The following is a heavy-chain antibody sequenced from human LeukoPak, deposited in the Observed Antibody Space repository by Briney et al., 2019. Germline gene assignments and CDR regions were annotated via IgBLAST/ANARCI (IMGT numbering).Heavy chain of an antibody. CDR3: ARGYYDNSGYYFPFDY. V-gene: IGHV3-11*06. CDR2: IRSSSSYT. J-gene: IGHJ4*02. Sequence: PGGSLRLSCAASGFTFSDFYMSWIRQAPGKGLEWVSYIRSSSSYTNYADSVKGRFTISRDNAKNSLYLQMNSLRAEDTAVYYCARGYYDNSGYYFPFDYWGQGTLVTVSS. CDR1: GFTFSDFY. D-gene: IGHD3-22*01.